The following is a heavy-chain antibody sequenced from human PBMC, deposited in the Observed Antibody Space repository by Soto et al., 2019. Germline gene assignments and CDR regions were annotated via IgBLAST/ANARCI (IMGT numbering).Heavy chain of an antibody. CDR3: AREISIGYCSGGSCYGWFDP. CDR2: INHSGST. CDR1: GGSFSGYY. J-gene: IGHJ5*02. V-gene: IGHV4-34*01. D-gene: IGHD2-15*01. Sequence: TSETLSLTCAVYGGSFSGYYWSWIRQPPGKGLEWIGEINHSGSTNYNPSLKSRVTISVDTSKNQFSLKLSSVTAADTAVYYCAREISIGYCSGGSCYGWFDPWGQGTLVTVSS.